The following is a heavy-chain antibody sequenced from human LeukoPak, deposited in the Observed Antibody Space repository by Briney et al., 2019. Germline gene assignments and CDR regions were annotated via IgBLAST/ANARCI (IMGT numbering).Heavy chain of an antibody. CDR1: GFTFSSYS. D-gene: IGHD6-13*01. Sequence: GGSLRLSCAASGFTFSSYSMNWVRQAPGKGLEWVSSISSSSSYIYYADSVKGRFTISRDNAKNSLYLQMNSLRAEDTALYYCAKDYSSSWYGIDYWGQGTLVTVSS. V-gene: IGHV3-21*04. J-gene: IGHJ4*02. CDR3: AKDYSSSWYGIDY. CDR2: ISSSSSYI.